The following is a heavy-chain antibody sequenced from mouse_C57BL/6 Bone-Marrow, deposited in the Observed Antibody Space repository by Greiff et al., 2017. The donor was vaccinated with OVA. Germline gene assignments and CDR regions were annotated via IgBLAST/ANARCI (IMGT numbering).Heavy chain of an antibody. CDR3: ARRDGDY. CDR2: IDPSDSYT. D-gene: IGHD3-3*01. CDR1: GYTFTSYW. J-gene: IGHJ2*01. V-gene: IGHV1-59*01. Sequence: QVQLQQPGAELVRPGTSVKLSCKASGYTFTSYWMHWVKQRPGQGLEWIGVIDPSDSYTNYNQKFKGKATLTVDTSSSTAYMQRSSLTSEDSAGYYCARRDGDYWGQGTTLTVSS.